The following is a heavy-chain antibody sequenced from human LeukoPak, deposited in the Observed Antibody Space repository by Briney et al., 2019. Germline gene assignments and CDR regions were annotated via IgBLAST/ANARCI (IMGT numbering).Heavy chain of an antibody. CDR3: ARTGYCSSTSCYLDY. CDR1: GGSISSGSSY. Sequence: SQTLSLTCTVSGGSISSGSSYWSWIRQPAGKGLEWIGRIYSSGRTNYNPSLKSRVTISVDTSKNQFSLRLSSVTAADTAVYYCARTGYCSSTSCYLDYWGQGTLVTVSS. D-gene: IGHD2-2*01. V-gene: IGHV4-61*02. CDR2: IYSSGRT. J-gene: IGHJ4*02.